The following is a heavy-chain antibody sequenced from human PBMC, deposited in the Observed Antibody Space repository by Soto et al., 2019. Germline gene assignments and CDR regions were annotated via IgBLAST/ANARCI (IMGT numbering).Heavy chain of an antibody. D-gene: IGHD6-13*01. Sequence: ASVKVSCKASGGTFSSYAISWVRQATGQGLEWMGGIIPIFGTANYAQKFQCRVTITADESTSTAYMELSSLRSEDTAVYYCARKNGLIAAAGLDYWGQGTLVTVSS. CDR2: IIPIFGTA. CDR1: GGTFSSYA. V-gene: IGHV1-69*13. CDR3: ARKNGLIAAAGLDY. J-gene: IGHJ4*02.